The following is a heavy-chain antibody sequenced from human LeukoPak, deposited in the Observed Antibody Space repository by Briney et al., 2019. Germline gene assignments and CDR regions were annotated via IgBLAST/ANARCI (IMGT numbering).Heavy chain of an antibody. D-gene: IGHD3-3*01. J-gene: IGHJ6*02. CDR1: GFTVGDYD. CDR2: IRSKAYGGTT. Sequence: PGGSLRLSCTASGFTVGDYDMSWVRQAPGKGLEWVGFIRSKAYGGTTECAGSVKGRFTISRGDSKSIAYLQMNSLKTEDTAVYYCTRDRSAIFGVVIISFGGGYGMDVWGQGTTVTVSS. CDR3: TRDRSAIFGVVIISFGGGYGMDV. V-gene: IGHV3-49*04.